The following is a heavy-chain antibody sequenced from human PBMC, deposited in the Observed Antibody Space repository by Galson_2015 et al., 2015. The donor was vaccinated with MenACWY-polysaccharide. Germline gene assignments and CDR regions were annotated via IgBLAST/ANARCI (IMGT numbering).Heavy chain of an antibody. D-gene: IGHD1-1*01. CDR1: GYSFSTFW. Sequence: QSGAEVKKPGESLKISCKGSGYSFSTFWIGWVRQMPGKGLEWMGIIYPGDSDTRYSPSFQGQVIISADKSTNTAYLQWSSLKASDTAMYYCTRHRAADGTIDAFEIRGQGTMVTVSS. V-gene: IGHV5-51*01. J-gene: IGHJ3*02. CDR2: IYPGDSDT. CDR3: TRHRAADGTIDAFEI.